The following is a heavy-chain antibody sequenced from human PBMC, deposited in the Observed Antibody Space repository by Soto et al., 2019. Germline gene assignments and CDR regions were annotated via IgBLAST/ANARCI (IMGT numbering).Heavy chain of an antibody. CDR1: GFTFSGRS. Sequence: EVQLVESGGGLVQPGGSLRLSCAASGFTFSGRSMHWVRQAPGKGLVWVSGIDNAGTDSTYADSVKGRFTSSRDNAKNTLYLQMNRLRVEDTAVYYCARGWFGPDVWGKGTTVTVSS. CDR2: IDNAGTDS. D-gene: IGHD3-10*01. CDR3: ARGWFGPDV. J-gene: IGHJ6*04. V-gene: IGHV3-74*01.